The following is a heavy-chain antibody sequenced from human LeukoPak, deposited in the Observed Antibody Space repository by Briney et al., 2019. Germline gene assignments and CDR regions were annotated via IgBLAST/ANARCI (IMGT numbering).Heavy chain of an antibody. J-gene: IGHJ3*02. D-gene: IGHD3-22*01. CDR2: IYPGDSDT. Sequence: GESLKISCKGSGYSFTSYWIAWVRQMPGKGLEWMGIIYPGDSDTRYSPSFQGQVTISADKSISTAYLQWSSLKASDTAMYYCARQWYYYDSSGYLMGAFDIWGQGTMVTASS. CDR3: ARQWYYYDSSGYLMGAFDI. CDR1: GYSFTSYW. V-gene: IGHV5-51*01.